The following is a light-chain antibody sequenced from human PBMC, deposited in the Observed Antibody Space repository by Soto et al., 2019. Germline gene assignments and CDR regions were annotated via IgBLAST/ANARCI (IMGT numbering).Light chain of an antibody. CDR3: QQYYSSPRT. CDR1: QTVLYRSNNMNY. V-gene: IGKV4-1*01. Sequence: DIVMTQSPDSLAVSVGERATINCKSSQTVLYRSNNMNYLSWYQQKPGQPPKLLIYWASTRESGVPDRFSGSGSGTDFTLTISSLQAEDVAVYYCQQYYSSPRTFGGGTKVDI. CDR2: WAS. J-gene: IGKJ4*01.